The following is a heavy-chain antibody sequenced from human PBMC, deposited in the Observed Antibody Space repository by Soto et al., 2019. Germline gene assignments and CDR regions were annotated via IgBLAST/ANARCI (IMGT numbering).Heavy chain of an antibody. CDR3: AKEGVFFNAPPHNWFYP. CDR1: GYSMTGYY. Sequence: ASVKVSCKASGYSMTGYYLHWVRQAPGQGLEWMGWINPKNGVTKYGQKFQGRLTMTRDTSTSTAYMELSRLQSDDTAVYYCAKEGVFFNAPPHNWFYPCGQRVVVPVS. J-gene: IGHJ5*02. CDR2: INPKNGVT. D-gene: IGHD2-2*01. V-gene: IGHV1-2*02.